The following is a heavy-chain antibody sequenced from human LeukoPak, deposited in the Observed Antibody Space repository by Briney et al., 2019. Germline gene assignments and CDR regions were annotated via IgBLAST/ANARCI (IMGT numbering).Heavy chain of an antibody. V-gene: IGHV1-18*01. CDR2: VSAYNGDT. D-gene: IGHD2-15*01. CDR3: ARDGPIVVVVAATTPFDNRFDP. Sequence: ASVKVSCKTSGYTFNNYGISWVRQAPGRGLEWMGWVSAYNGDTNYAQKFQGRVTLTTDTFTTTAYMELRSLTFDDTAVYYCARDGPIVVVVAATTPFDNRFDPWGQGTLVTVSS. J-gene: IGHJ5*02. CDR1: GYTFNNYG.